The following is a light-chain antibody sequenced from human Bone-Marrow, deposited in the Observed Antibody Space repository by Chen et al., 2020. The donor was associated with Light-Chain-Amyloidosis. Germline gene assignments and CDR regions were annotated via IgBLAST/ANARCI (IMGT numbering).Light chain of an antibody. CDR2: SNG. CDR3: VAWDESMRDRL. CDR1: SSNFGKNS. Sequence: QSVLTQPPSASGTPVQRVTISCSGSSSNFGKNSVYSYQQLPGTAPKLLIYSNGQRPSGVRDRLSGCKSGTSAYLDISGVWAEDDAHYYCVAWDESMRDRLFGEGTKLPVL. V-gene: IGLV1-47*02. J-gene: IGLJ3*02.